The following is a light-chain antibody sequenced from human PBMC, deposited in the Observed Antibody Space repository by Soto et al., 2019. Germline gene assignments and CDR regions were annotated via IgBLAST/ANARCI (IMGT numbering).Light chain of an antibody. CDR1: QSVRSTS. V-gene: IGKV3-20*01. CDR3: EQYGSSPRT. Sequence: DIVLTQSPGTLSLSPCERATLSFSASQSVRSTSLAWYQQKPGQPPRLVIFGASRRATGIPDRFSGSGSGTDFTLTISRLEPEDSAVYYCEQYGSSPRTFGQGTKVDIK. J-gene: IGKJ1*01. CDR2: GAS.